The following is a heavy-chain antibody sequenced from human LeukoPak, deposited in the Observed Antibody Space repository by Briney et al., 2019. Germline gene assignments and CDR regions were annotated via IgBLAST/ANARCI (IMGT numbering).Heavy chain of an antibody. D-gene: IGHD3-22*01. CDR2: IYYSGST. V-gene: IGHV4-31*03. Sequence: SETLSLTCTVSGGSTSSGGYYWSWIRQHPGKGLEGIGYIYYSGSTYYNPSLKGRVTISVETSKNQFSLKLSSVTAADTAVYYCAMDSSGFGYFDYWGQGTLVTVSS. CDR3: AMDSSGFGYFDY. CDR1: GGSTSSGGYY. J-gene: IGHJ4*02.